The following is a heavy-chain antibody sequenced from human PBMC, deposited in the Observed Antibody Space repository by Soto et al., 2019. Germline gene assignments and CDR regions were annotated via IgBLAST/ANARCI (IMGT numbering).Heavy chain of an antibody. Sequence: ASVKVSCKASGGTFSSYAISWVRQAPGQGLEWMGGIIPIFGTANYAQKFQGRVTITADESTSTAYMELSSLRSEDTAVYYCARAKRIAASVVSYNWHAPRGQRTLVTVSA. D-gene: IGHD6-13*01. V-gene: IGHV1-69*13. J-gene: IGHJ5*02. CDR1: GGTFSSYA. CDR2: IIPIFGTA. CDR3: ARAKRIAASVVSYNWHAP.